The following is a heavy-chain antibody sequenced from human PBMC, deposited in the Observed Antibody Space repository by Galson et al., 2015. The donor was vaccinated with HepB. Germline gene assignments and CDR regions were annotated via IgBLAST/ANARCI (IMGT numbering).Heavy chain of an antibody. J-gene: IGHJ4*02. Sequence: SVKVSCKVSGYTFSNYGISWVRQAPGQGLEWMGWISVYNSNTNYAQKPQGRVVMTTDTATNTIYMELRSLRFDDTAVYYCARARYSSSPPDYWGQGTLVTVSS. CDR2: ISVYNSNT. CDR1: GYTFSNYG. CDR3: ARARYSSSPPDY. V-gene: IGHV1-18*01. D-gene: IGHD6-6*01.